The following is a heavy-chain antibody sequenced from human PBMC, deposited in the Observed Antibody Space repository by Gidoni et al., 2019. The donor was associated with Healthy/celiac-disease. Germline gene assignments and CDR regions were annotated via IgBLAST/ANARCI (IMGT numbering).Heavy chain of an antibody. CDR3: AKSQGIAAAGTLDY. V-gene: IGHV3-9*01. Sequence: EVQLVESGGSWVQPGRSLRLSCAASGFTFDDYAMHWVRQAPGKGLEWVSGISWNSGSIGYADSVKGRFTISRDNAKNSLYLQMNSLRAEDTALYYCAKSQGIAAAGTLDYWGQGTLVTVSS. CDR1: GFTFDDYA. J-gene: IGHJ4*02. CDR2: ISWNSGSI. D-gene: IGHD6-13*01.